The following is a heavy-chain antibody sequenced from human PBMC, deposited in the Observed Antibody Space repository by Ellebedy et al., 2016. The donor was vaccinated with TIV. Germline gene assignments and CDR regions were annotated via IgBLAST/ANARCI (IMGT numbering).Heavy chain of an antibody. J-gene: IGHJ4*02. D-gene: IGHD1-26*01. CDR3: ARRTPSGSYNYFDY. CDR1: GGSISSYY. Sequence: SETLSLXXTVSGGSISSYYWSWIRQPAGKGLEWIGRIYASGGTNYNPSLKSRVTVSLDTSKNQFSLKLSSVTAADTAVYYCARRTPSGSYNYFDYWGQGILVTASS. V-gene: IGHV4-4*07. CDR2: IYASGGT.